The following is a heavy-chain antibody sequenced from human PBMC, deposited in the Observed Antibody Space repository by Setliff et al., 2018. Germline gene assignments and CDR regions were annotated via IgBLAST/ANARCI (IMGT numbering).Heavy chain of an antibody. D-gene: IGHD2-15*01. CDR3: VRDRYGRNSDGSGVYNWFDS. CDR1: GASISSGSHY. V-gene: IGHV4-61*09. Sequence: SETLSLTCNVSGASISSGSHYWSWIRQSAGEKPTWIGHVYSTGSTNYNPSFESRVSISVDESNNQFSLKMTSVTAADTAMYYCVRDRYGRNSDGSGVYNWFDSWGQGILVTV. CDR2: VYSTGST. J-gene: IGHJ5*01.